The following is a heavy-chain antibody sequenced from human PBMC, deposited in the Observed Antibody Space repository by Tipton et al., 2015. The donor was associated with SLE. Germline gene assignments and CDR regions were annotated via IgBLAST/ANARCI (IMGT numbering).Heavy chain of an antibody. V-gene: IGHV3-9*01. Sequence: SLRLSCAASGFNFDDYAMYWVRQSPEKGLEWVSGIDWNSGSIVYADSVKGRFTISRDNAKNSVYLQMTSLRAEDTALYYCAKGGTTIALHTHFDYWGQGTLVTVSS. CDR2: IDWNSGSI. CDR1: GFNFDDYA. CDR3: AKGGTTIALHTHFDY. D-gene: IGHD4-11*01. J-gene: IGHJ4*02.